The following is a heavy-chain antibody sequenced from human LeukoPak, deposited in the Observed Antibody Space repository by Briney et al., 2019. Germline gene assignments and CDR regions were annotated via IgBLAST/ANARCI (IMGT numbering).Heavy chain of an antibody. CDR1: GDSFSRYV. J-gene: IGHJ1*01. CDR3: ARDSQRGAQRGFQY. V-gene: IGHV1-69*06. Sequence: APVKVSCTVSGDSFSRYVISWVRQAPGQGPEWMGGIIAAFDKANYAQKFRGRVTISADKSTSTAHLEVDSLTSGDTAIYYCARDSQRGAQRGFQYWGQGTLVTVSS. CDR2: IIAAFDKA. D-gene: IGHD1-26*01.